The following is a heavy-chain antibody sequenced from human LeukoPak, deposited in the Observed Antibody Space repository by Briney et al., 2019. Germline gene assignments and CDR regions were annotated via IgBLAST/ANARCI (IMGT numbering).Heavy chain of an antibody. Sequence: PSQTLSLTCTVSGGSISISSYYWGWLRQPPGKGLEWSGAINHSGSTSYNPSLKSRVTISVDTSKNQFSLKLSSVTAADTAAYYCARGDRYCSGGSCYNFDYWGQGTLVTVSS. CDR3: ARGDRYCSGGSCYNFDY. CDR1: GGSISISSYY. D-gene: IGHD2-15*01. CDR2: INHSGST. V-gene: IGHV4-39*07. J-gene: IGHJ4*02.